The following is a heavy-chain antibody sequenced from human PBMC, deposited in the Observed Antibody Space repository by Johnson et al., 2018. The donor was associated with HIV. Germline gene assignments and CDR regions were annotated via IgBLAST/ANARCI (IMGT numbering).Heavy chain of an antibody. J-gene: IGHJ3*02. CDR1: GFTVSSNY. CDR3: TTDPITMVQETVPGDAFDI. D-gene: IGHD3-10*01. Sequence: VQLVESGGGLIQPGGSLRLSCAASGFTVSSNYMSWVRQAPGKGLEWVSGINWNGASTGYPDSVKGRFTISRDNAKNSLYLQMNSLRDEDTALYYCTTDPITMVQETVPGDAFDIWGQGTMVTVSS. V-gene: IGHV3-20*04. CDR2: INWNGAST.